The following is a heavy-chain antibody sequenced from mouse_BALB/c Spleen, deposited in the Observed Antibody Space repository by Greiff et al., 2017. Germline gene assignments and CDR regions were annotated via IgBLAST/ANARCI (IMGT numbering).Heavy chain of an antibody. CDR2: INPYNDGT. CDR1: GYTFTSYV. CDR3: ARYYRYDWFAY. J-gene: IGHJ3*01. Sequence: VQLQQSGPELVKPGASVKMSCKASGYTFTSYVMHWVKQKPGQGLEWIGYINPYNDGTKYNEKFKGKATLTSDKSSSTAYMELSSLTSEDSAVYYCARYYRYDWFAYWGQGTLVTVSA. V-gene: IGHV1-14*01. D-gene: IGHD2-14*01.